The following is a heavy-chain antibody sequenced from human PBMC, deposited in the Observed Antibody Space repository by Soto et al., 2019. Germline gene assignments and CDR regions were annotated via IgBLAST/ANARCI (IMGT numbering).Heavy chain of an antibody. CDR1: GDSVSSNSAA. D-gene: IGHD7-27*01. CDR3: ARGIWGSPPIGFDY. J-gene: IGHJ4*02. CDR2: TYYRSKWYN. V-gene: IGHV6-1*01. Sequence: SQTLSLTCAISGDSVSSNSAAWNWSRQSPSRGLEWLGRTYYRSKWYNDYAVSVKSRITINPDTSKNQFSLQLNSVTPEDTAVYYCARGIWGSPPIGFDYWGQGTLVTVSS.